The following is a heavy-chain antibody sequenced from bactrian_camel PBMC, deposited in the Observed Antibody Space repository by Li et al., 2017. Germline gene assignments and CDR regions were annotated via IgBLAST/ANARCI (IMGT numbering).Heavy chain of an antibody. CDR1: TGTFRSAC. Sequence: HVQLVESGGGSVQVGGSLKLSCAARTGTFRSACMGWIRQVSGQEREGVASIDADGETSYADSVKGRFTVPRDNAKNSVYLQMNSLKLEDTAMYYCAADFGPYCSGPYLARRANFEGQGTQVTVS. CDR2: IDADGET. J-gene: IGHJ4*01. V-gene: IGHV3S9*01. D-gene: IGHD2*01.